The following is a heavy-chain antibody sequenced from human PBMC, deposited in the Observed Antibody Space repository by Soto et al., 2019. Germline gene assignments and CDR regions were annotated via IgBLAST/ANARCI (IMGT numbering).Heavy chain of an antibody. CDR1: GFSIRDYW. J-gene: IGHJ6*02. D-gene: IGHD2-15*01. Sequence: PGGSLRLSCEASGFSIRDYWMHWVRQAPGEGLVWVSCINGDASSTTYADSVKGRFTISRDDAKNTVYLQMTSLRAEDTAVYFCARCSRNSCYSYGVDVWGQGATVTVSS. CDR3: ARCSRNSCYSYGVDV. CDR2: INGDASST. V-gene: IGHV3-74*01.